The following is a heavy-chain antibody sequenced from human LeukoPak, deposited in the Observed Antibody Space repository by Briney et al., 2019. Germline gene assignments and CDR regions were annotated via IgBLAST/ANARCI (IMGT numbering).Heavy chain of an antibody. CDR1: GGSISSYY. J-gene: IGHJ3*02. CDR2: IYYSGST. Sequence: PSETLSLTCTVSGGSISSYYWSWIRQPPGKGLEWIGYIYYSGSTNYNPSLKSRVTISVDTSKNQFSLKLSSVTAADTAVYDCARDRGDDAFDIWGQGTMVTVSS. V-gene: IGHV4-59*01. D-gene: IGHD5-12*01. CDR3: ARDRGDDAFDI.